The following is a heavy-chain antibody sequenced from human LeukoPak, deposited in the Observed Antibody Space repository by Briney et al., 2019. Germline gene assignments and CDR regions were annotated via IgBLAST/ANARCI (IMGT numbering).Heavy chain of an antibody. CDR2: ISDDNGNT. D-gene: IGHD3-22*01. Sequence: ASVKVSCKASSYAFTSSMISWVRQAPGQGLEWMGWISDDNGNTNYAQTLQGRVTMTTDTSTSTAYMELRSLRSDDTAVYYCVKALRGWLFSFDYWGQGPLVTVSS. CDR1: SYAFTSSM. J-gene: IGHJ4*02. V-gene: IGHV1-18*01. CDR3: VKALRGWLFSFDY.